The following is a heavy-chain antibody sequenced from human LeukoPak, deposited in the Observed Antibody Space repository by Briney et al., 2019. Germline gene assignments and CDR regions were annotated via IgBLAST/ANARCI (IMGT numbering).Heavy chain of an antibody. CDR3: ARVVDHDYGDYYLDY. Sequence: GGSLRLSCAASGFTVSSNDMSWVRQAPGKGLECIAVIYSGGSTDYADSVKGRLTISRDNSKNTLYLQMNSLRAEDTAVYYCARVVDHDYGDYYLDYWGQGTLVTVSS. D-gene: IGHD4-17*01. J-gene: IGHJ4*02. CDR1: GFTVSSND. CDR2: IYSGGST. V-gene: IGHV3-53*01.